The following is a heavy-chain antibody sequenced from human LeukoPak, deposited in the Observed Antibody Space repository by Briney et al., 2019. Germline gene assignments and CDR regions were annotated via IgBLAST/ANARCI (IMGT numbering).Heavy chain of an antibody. CDR2: ISYDGSNK. V-gene: IGHV3-30-3*01. CDR1: AFTFSNYT. J-gene: IGHJ4*02. CDR3: ARIPRTWLRFPYFDY. Sequence: TGGSLRLSCAASAFTFSNYTMHWVRQAPGKGLEWVAVISYDGSNKYCADSVKGRFTISRDNSKNTLYLQMNSLRGEDTAVYYCARIPRTWLRFPYFDYWGQGTLVTVSS. D-gene: IGHD5-12*01.